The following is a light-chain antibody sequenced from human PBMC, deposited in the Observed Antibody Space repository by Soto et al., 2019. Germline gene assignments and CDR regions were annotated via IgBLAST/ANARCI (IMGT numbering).Light chain of an antibody. V-gene: IGLV2-18*02. CDR2: DVS. J-gene: IGLJ1*01. CDR3: SSYTSSNTYV. CDR1: SGDVGSYNR. Sequence: QSVLTQPPSVSGSPGQSVTISCTGTSGDVGSYNRVSWYQQPPGTAPKLMIYDVSNRPSGVPDRFSGSKSGNTASLTISGLQAEDEADYYCSSYTSSNTYVFGTGTKVTVL.